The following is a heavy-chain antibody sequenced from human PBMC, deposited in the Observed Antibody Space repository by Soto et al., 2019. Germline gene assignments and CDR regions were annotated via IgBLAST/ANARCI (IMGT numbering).Heavy chain of an antibody. CDR1: GGTFSSYT. V-gene: IGHV1-69*04. D-gene: IGHD3-10*02. J-gene: IGHJ4*02. CDR2: IIPILGIA. Sequence: GASVKVSCKASGGTFSSYTISWVRQAPGQGLEWMGRIIPILGIANYAQKFQGRVTITADKSTSTAYMELSSLRSEDTAVYYCARDPKNVRGVTNWGQGTLVTVSS. CDR3: ARDPKNVRGVTN.